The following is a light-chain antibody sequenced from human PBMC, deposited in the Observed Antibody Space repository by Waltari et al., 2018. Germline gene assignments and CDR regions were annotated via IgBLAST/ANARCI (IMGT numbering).Light chain of an antibody. V-gene: IGLV1-44*01. CDR3: AAWDGGLNAL. J-gene: IGLJ2*01. CDR2: SNN. Sequence: QSVLTQPPSASGTPGQRVTISCSGSSSDIGSNTVNWYQQLPGTAPKLLIYSNNQRPSGVPDRCSGSKSDTSASLAISGLQSEDEADYYCAAWDGGLNALFGGGTKLTVL. CDR1: SSDIGSNT.